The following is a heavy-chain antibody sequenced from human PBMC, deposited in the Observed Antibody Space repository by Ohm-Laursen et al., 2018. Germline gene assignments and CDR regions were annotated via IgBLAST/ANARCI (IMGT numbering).Heavy chain of an antibody. J-gene: IGHJ4*02. Sequence: SLRLSRTASGSTFGSNSKNWIRQAPGTGLEWVSAISGSGGSTYYADSVKGRFTISRDNSKNTLYLQMNSLRAEDTAVYYCAKEGNQWLVPDWGQGTLVIVSS. CDR1: GSTFGSNS. D-gene: IGHD6-19*01. V-gene: IGHV3-23*01. CDR3: AKEGNQWLVPD. CDR2: ISGSGGST.